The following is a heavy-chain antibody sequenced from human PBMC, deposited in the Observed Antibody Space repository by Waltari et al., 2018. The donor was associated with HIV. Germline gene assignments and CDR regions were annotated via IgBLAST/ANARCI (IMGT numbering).Heavy chain of an antibody. CDR3: ARANSSTSRYGAFDM. CDR1: GGSISSFY. V-gene: IGHV4-4*07. D-gene: IGHD2-2*01. CDR2: FYSSVNS. J-gene: IGHJ3*02. Sequence: QVQLQESGPGLVKPSETLSLTCTVSGGSISSFYWNWVRQPAGKGLEWIGRFYSSVNSNFIPSVKSRVRLSLETSKIQFSLNLSSVTAADTAVYYCARANSSTSRYGAFDMWGQGTVVTVSS.